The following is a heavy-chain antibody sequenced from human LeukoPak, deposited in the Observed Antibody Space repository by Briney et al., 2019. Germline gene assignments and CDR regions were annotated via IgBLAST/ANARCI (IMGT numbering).Heavy chain of an antibody. CDR2: ISDSGDST. Sequence: GGSLRLSCVASGVTLSNYAMSWARQAPGKGLEWVSAISDSGDSTYYADSVKGRFTISRDNSKNTLYLQMNSLRAEDTAVYYCAKDRVAALNWFDPWGQGTLVTVSS. D-gene: IGHD6-13*01. J-gene: IGHJ5*02. CDR1: GVTLSNYA. V-gene: IGHV3-23*01. CDR3: AKDRVAALNWFDP.